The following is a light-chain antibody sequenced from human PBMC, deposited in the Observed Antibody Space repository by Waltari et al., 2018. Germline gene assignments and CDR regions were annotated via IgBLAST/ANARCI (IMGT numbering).Light chain of an antibody. V-gene: IGKV1-39*01. Sequence: DIKITQSPSSLSASVGDSVTITCRASQGISSYLNWYQQKPGKDPKLLIYAASSLQSGVPSRFSGSGSGTDFTLTISSLQPEDFATYYCQQSYSTPFTFGPGTKVDIK. CDR3: QQSYSTPFT. J-gene: IGKJ3*01. CDR2: AAS. CDR1: QGISSY.